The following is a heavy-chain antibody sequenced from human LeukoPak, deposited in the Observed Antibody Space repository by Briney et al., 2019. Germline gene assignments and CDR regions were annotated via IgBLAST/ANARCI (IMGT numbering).Heavy chain of an antibody. CDR1: GFTFSSYW. CDR2: IKQDGSEK. Sequence: GGSLRLSCAASGFTFSSYWMSWVRQAPGKGLEWVANIKQDGSEKYYVDSVKGRFTISRDNAKNSLYLQMNSLRAEDTAVYYCARVRGSYPNWFDPWGQGTLVTVSS. J-gene: IGHJ5*02. CDR3: ARVRGSYPNWFDP. D-gene: IGHD1-26*01. V-gene: IGHV3-7*01.